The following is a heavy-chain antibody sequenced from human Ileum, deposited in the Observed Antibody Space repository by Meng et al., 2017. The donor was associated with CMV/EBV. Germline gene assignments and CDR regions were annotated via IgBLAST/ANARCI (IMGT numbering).Heavy chain of an antibody. CDR2: ISNSGSTK. D-gene: IGHD6-13*01. CDR1: GFTFNTYE. V-gene: IGHV3-48*03. CDR3: ARGVATTGRGLESDS. J-gene: IGHJ4*02. Sequence: GESLKISCAASGFTFNTYEMNWVRQAPGKGLEWVSYISNSGSTKFYADSVKGRFTISRDNAKNSLYLQMNSLRDEDTAVYYCARGVATTGRGLESDSWGQGTLVTVSS.